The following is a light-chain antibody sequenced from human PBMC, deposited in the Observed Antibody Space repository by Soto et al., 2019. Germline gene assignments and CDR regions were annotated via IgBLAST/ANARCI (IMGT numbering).Light chain of an antibody. Sequence: QSVLTQPPSASGTPGQRVTISCSGSSSNIGSKTVSWYQQVPGAAPKLLIYSSNQRPSGVPDRFSGSKSGTSASLAISGLQSDDDADYYCAALDDSLNGVVFGGGTKLTVL. J-gene: IGLJ2*01. CDR3: AALDDSLNGVV. CDR1: SSNIGSKT. CDR2: SSN. V-gene: IGLV1-44*01.